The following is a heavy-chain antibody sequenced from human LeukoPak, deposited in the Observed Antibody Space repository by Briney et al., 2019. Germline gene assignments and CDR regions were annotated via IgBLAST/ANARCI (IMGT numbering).Heavy chain of an antibody. J-gene: IGHJ6*03. D-gene: IGHD6-19*01. CDR3: ARAIAVAGSYYYYMDV. CDR2: IKQDGSEK. CDR1: GFTFSRYW. Sequence: GGLRLSCAASGFTFSRYWMSWVRQAPGKGLEWVANIKQDGSEKYYVDSVKGRFTISRDNAKNSLYLQMNSLRAEDTAVYYCARAIAVAGSYYYYMDVWGKGTTVTVSS. V-gene: IGHV3-7*04.